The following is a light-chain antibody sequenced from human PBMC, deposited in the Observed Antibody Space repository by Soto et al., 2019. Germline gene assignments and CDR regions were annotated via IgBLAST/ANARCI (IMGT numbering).Light chain of an antibody. CDR2: AAS. CDR1: QSISNY. Sequence: DMEMTQSPSSLSASVGDRVTITCRESQSISNYLNWYQHKPGKVPKLLIYAASSLQSGVPTRFRRSASGTEFTLTLNSLRPEDFATYNFQQSYGTSLTFGGGT. V-gene: IGKV1-39*01. CDR3: QQSYGTSLT. J-gene: IGKJ4*01.